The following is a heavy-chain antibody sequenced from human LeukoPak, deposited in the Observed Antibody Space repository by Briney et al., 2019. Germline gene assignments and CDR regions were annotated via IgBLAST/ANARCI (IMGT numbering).Heavy chain of an antibody. Sequence: GGSLRLSCAASGFTFSSYAMSWVRQAPGKGLEWVSAISGSGGSTYYADPVKGRFTISRDNSKNTLYLQMNSLRAEDTAVYYCAKAEVVVTALFDYWGQGTLVTVSS. D-gene: IGHD2-21*02. J-gene: IGHJ4*02. V-gene: IGHV3-23*01. CDR1: GFTFSSYA. CDR2: ISGSGGST. CDR3: AKAEVVVTALFDY.